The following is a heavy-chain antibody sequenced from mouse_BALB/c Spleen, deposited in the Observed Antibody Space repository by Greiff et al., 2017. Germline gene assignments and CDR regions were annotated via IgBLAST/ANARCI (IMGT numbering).Heavy chain of an antibody. V-gene: IGHV5-9*03. D-gene: IGHD2-14*01. CDR3: ARYAYYRYDDYFDY. CDR2: ISSGGGNT. J-gene: IGHJ2*01. CDR1: GFTFSSYT. Sequence: EVKLMESGGGLVKPGGSLKLSCAASGFTFSSYTMSWVRQTPEKRLEWVATISSGGGNTYYPDSVKGRFTISRDNAKNNLYLQMSSLRSEDTALYYCARYAYYRYDDYFDYWGQGTTLTVSS.